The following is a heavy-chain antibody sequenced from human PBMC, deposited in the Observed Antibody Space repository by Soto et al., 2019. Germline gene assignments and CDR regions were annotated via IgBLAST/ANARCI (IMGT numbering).Heavy chain of an antibody. V-gene: IGHV1-18*01. CDR3: ATFYVKSYYYGMDV. CDR2: LSAYNGNT. J-gene: IGHJ6*02. CDR1: GYTFTSYG. D-gene: IGHD3-16*01. Sequence: QVQLVQSGAEVKKPGASVKVSCKASGYTFTSYGISWVRQAPGQGLEWMGWLSAYNGNTNYAQKLQDRVTMTTDTSTTTSYMELRSLRSDDTAVYYCATFYVKSYYYGMDVWGQGTTVTVSS.